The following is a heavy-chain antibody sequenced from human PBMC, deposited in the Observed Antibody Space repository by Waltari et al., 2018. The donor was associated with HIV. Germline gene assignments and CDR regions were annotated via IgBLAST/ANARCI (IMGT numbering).Heavy chain of an antibody. CDR3: AKDPFSSSWYLNYFDY. J-gene: IGHJ4*02. Sequence: ELQLLESGGGLVQPGGSLRLSCAASGFPFGSFAMFWVRQAPGKGLGWVSAISGSGGSTYYADFVKGRFTISRDNSRTTLSLQMNSLRAEDTAVYYCAKDPFSSSWYLNYFDYWGQGTLVTVSS. CDR1: GFPFGSFA. V-gene: IGHV3-23*01. CDR2: ISGSGGST. D-gene: IGHD6-13*01.